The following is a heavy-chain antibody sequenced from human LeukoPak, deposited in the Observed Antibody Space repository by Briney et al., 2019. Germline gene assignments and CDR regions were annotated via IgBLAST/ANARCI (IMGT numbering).Heavy chain of an antibody. J-gene: IGHJ4*02. CDR2: INPNSGGT. CDR3: AREPPSPNDHPYLGY. Sequence: GASVKVSCKASGYTFTGYYMHWVRQAPGQGLEWMGWINPNSGGTNYAQKFQGRVTMTRDTSISTAYMELSRLRSDDTAVYYCAREPPSPNDHPYLGYRGQGTPVNVPS. V-gene: IGHV1-2*02. D-gene: IGHD1-1*01. CDR1: GYTFTGYY.